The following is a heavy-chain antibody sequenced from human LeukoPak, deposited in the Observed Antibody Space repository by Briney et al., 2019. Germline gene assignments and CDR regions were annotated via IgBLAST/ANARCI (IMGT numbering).Heavy chain of an antibody. J-gene: IGHJ4*02. CDR1: GFTFSTYG. Sequence: GGSLRLSCAASGFTFSTYGMHWVRQASGKGLEWVGRIRSKANSYATAYAASVKGRFTISRDDSKNTAYLQMNSLKTEDTAVYYCTSAIAAAGNWGQGTLVTVSS. CDR3: TSAIAAAGN. V-gene: IGHV3-73*01. D-gene: IGHD6-13*01. CDR2: IRSKANSYAT.